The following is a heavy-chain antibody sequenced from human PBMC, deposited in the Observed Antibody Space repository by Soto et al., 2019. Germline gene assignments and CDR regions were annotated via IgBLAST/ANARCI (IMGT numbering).Heavy chain of an antibody. D-gene: IGHD6-6*01. Sequence: PSETLSLTCSVSGGSISSGDYYWSWIRQPPGKGLEWIGYIYYSGSTYYNPSLKRRVTISLDTSKNQFSLKLSSVTAADTAVYYCARFKYSSSSSWFDPWGQGTLVTVSS. CDR2: IYYSGST. V-gene: IGHV4-30-4*01. CDR1: GGSISSGDYY. CDR3: ARFKYSSSSSWFDP. J-gene: IGHJ5*02.